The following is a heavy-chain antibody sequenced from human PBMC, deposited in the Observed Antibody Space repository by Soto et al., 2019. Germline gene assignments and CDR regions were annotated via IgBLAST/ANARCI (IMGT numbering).Heavy chain of an antibody. CDR1: GFTFSSYA. CDR2: ISGSGGST. V-gene: IGHV3-23*01. J-gene: IGHJ4*02. CDR3: AKDRGRPRPYGSGSPITHHY. Sequence: PGGSLRLSCAASGFTFSSYAMSWVRQAPGKGLEWVSAISGSGGSTYYADSVKGRFTISRDNSKNTLYLQMNSLRAEDTAVYYCAKDRGRPRPYGSGSPITHHYWGQGTLVTVSS. D-gene: IGHD3-10*01.